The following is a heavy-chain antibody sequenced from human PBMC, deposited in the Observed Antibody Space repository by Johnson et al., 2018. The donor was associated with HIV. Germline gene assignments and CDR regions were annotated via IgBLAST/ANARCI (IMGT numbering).Heavy chain of an antibody. J-gene: IGHJ3*01. CDR2: IRWNSANI. D-gene: IGHD3-16*01. V-gene: IGHV3-9*01. Sequence: QLVESGGGLVQPGRSLRLSCVASGFTLEDYGMHWVRQPPGRGLEWVTGIRWNSANIDSVDSVKGRFTISRDNAKNSLYLQMNSLRVEDTALYYCAKGSTLWNPRLRDTIDVWGQGTVVSVSS. CDR1: GFTLEDYG. CDR3: AKGSTLWNPRLRDTIDV.